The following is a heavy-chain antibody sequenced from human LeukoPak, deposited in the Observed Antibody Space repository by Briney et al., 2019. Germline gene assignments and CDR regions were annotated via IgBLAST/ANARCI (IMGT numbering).Heavy chain of an antibody. CDR1: GFTFSSYS. V-gene: IGHV3-48*01. Sequence: PGGSLRLSCAASGFTFSSYSMNWVRQAPGKGLEWVSYISSSSSTIYYADSVKGRFTISRDNAKNSLYLQMNSLRAEDTAVYYCARDVYSSSWNDAFDIWGQGTMVTVSS. CDR3: ARDVYSSSWNDAFDI. D-gene: IGHD6-13*01. J-gene: IGHJ3*02. CDR2: ISSSSSTI.